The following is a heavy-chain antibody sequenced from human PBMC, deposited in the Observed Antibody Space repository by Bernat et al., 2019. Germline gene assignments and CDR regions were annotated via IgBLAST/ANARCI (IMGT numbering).Heavy chain of an antibody. CDR3: ARARRGGGSSGGYAFDF. CDR1: GFTFSSYD. J-gene: IGHJ3*01. Sequence: EVQLVESGGGLVQPGGSLRLSCAASGFTFSSYDMHWVRQATGKGLEWVSAIGTAGDTYYPGSVKGRFTISRENAKNSLYLQMNSLRAGDTAVYYCARARRGGGSSGGYAFDFWGQGTMVTVSS. CDR2: IGTAGDT. D-gene: IGHD1-26*01. V-gene: IGHV3-13*04.